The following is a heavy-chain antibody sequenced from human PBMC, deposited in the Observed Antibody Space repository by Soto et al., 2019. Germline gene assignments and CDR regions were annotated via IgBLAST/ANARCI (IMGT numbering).Heavy chain of an antibody. CDR1: GFIFSSYD. V-gene: IGHV3-23*01. Sequence: EVQLLESGGGLVQPGGSMRLSCEASGFIFSSYDMDWVRQPPGKGLEYVSAISADGSRPSYADAVKGRFIIFRDNSKNMVYLQMNSLKVEDTGMYYWAKDPNWEGGYWGQGTLVTVSS. CDR2: ISADGSRP. D-gene: IGHD1-1*01. CDR3: AKDPNWEGGY. J-gene: IGHJ4*02.